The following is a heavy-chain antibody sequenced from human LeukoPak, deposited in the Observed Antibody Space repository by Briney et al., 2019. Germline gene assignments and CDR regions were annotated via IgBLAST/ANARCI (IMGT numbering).Heavy chain of an antibody. D-gene: IGHD5-18*01. CDR3: ARGYSYGYDFDY. CDR2: IYYSGST. Sequence: PSQTLSLTCTVSGGSISSYYWSWIRQPPGKGLEWIGYIYYSGSTNYNPSLKSRVTISVDTSKNQFSLKLSSVTAADTAVYYCARGYSYGYDFDYWGQGTLVTVSS. CDR1: GGSISSYY. V-gene: IGHV4-59*01. J-gene: IGHJ4*02.